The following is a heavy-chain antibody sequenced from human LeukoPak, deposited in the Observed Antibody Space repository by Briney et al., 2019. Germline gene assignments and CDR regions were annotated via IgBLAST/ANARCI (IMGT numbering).Heavy chain of an antibody. CDR3: ARGPVATAPRYYYYYMDV. CDR2: IYTSGST. Sequence: ASGTLSLTCTVSGGSISSYYWSWIRQPAGRGLEWIGRIYTSGSTNYYPSLKSRVTISVDTSKNQFSLKLSSVTAADTAVYYCARGPVATAPRYYYYYMDVWGKGTTVTVSS. J-gene: IGHJ6*03. D-gene: IGHD2-15*01. CDR1: GGSISSYY. V-gene: IGHV4-4*07.